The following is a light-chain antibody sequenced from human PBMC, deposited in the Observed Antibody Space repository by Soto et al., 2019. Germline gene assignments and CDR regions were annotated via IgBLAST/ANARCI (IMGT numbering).Light chain of an antibody. J-gene: IGKJ1*01. CDR2: DAS. Sequence: EIVLTQSPATLSLSPGERATLSCRASQSVSSYLAWYQQKPGQAPRLLIYDASNRATGIPARFSASGSGTDFTLTISSLEPEDFAVYYCQQRSNWPAFGHGTKVEIK. V-gene: IGKV3-11*01. CDR3: QQRSNWPA. CDR1: QSVSSY.